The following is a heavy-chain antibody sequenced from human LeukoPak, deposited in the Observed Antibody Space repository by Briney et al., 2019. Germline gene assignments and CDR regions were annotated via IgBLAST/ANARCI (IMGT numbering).Heavy chain of an antibody. J-gene: IGHJ1*01. CDR2: IYYSGST. CDR1: GGSISSGGYY. D-gene: IGHD1-26*01. Sequence: SETLSLTCTVSGGSISSGGYYWSWIRQHPGKGLEWIGYIYYSGSTYYNPSLKSRVTISVDTSKNQFSLKLSSVTAADTAVYYCAASSGSDEYFQHWDQGTLVTVSS. CDR3: AASSGSDEYFQH. V-gene: IGHV4-31*03.